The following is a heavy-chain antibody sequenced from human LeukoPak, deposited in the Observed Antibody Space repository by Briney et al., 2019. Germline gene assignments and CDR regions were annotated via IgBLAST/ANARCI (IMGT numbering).Heavy chain of an antibody. Sequence: SETLSLTCTVSGASVSSASYWTWIRQPPGKGVEWIAHIYNGVNTNYNPPLKSQVTISVDTSKNQFSLRLNSVTAADTAVYYCARSRAFNSGAFDPWGQGSLVTVSS. D-gene: IGHD1-26*01. CDR3: ARSRAFNSGAFDP. V-gene: IGHV4-61*01. CDR2: IYNGVNT. CDR1: GASVSSASY. J-gene: IGHJ5*02.